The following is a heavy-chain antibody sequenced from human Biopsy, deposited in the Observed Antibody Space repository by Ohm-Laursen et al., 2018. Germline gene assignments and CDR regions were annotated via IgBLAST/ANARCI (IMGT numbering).Heavy chain of an antibody. Sequence: TLSFTCTVSGGSMIHYYWNWIRQSPGKGLEWIAYIYSSGITNYNPSLKSRLTISIDTSKNQFSLKLNSMTTADTAVYYCARGQDYCGNKAFDIWVQGTKVTVSP. CDR2: IYSSGIT. CDR3: ARGQDYCGNKAFDI. D-gene: IGHD3-10*01. V-gene: IGHV4-59*01. CDR1: GGSMIHYY. J-gene: IGHJ3*02.